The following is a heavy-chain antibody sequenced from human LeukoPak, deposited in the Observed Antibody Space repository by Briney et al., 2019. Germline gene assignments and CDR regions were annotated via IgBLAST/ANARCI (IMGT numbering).Heavy chain of an antibody. D-gene: IGHD6-19*01. V-gene: IGHV4-38-2*02. CDR2: IYHSGST. CDR3: ARWDSGWHYFDY. Sequence: SETLSLTCTVSGYSISSGYYWGWIRQPPGKGLEWIGSIYHSGSTYYNPSLKSRVTISVDTSKNQFSLMLSSVTAADTAVYYCARWDSGWHYFDYWGQGTLVTVSS. J-gene: IGHJ4*02. CDR1: GYSISSGYY.